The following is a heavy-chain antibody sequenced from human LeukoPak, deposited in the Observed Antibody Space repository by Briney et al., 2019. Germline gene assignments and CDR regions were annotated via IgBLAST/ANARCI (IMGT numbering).Heavy chain of an antibody. CDR1: GFTFGDYA. CDR3: TRDRGAYNLYDY. J-gene: IGHJ4*02. V-gene: IGHV3-49*03. CDR2: IRSKAYGETA. Sequence: SGGSLRLSCTASGFTFGDYAMSWIRQAPGKGLEWVGFIRSKAYGETADYAASVKGRFTISRDDSKAIAYLQMNSLKTEDTAMYHCTRDRGAYNLYDYWGQGTLVTVSS. D-gene: IGHD1-1*01.